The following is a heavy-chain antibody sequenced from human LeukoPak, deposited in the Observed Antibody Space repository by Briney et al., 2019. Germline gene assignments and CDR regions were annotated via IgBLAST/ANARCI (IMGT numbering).Heavy chain of an antibody. CDR1: GFTFSSYA. CDR3: ARGPWDTAMAESYSMDV. D-gene: IGHD5-18*01. J-gene: IGHJ6*02. CDR2: ISYDGSNK. Sequence: GGSLRLSCAASGFTFSSYAMHWGRQAPGKGLEWVAVISYDGSNKNYADSAKGRFTLTRDNSKNTLYLQINSLRAEDTAVYYCARGPWDTAMAESYSMDVWGQGTTVTVSS. V-gene: IGHV3-30-3*01.